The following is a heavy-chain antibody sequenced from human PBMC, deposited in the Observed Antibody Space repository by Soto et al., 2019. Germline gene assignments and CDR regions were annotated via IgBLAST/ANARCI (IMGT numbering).Heavy chain of an antibody. V-gene: IGHV3-33*01. CDR1: GFTFSNYG. CDR3: ARELCSGDSRGYY. Sequence: GGSLRLSCAASGFTFSNYGMHWVRQAPGKGLEWVAVIWYDGSNTYYAVSLKGRLTISRDNSKNTVYLQMNSLRDEDTAMYYYARELCSGDSRGYYWGQGTLVTVSS. J-gene: IGHJ4*02. CDR2: IWYDGSNT. D-gene: IGHD3-22*01.